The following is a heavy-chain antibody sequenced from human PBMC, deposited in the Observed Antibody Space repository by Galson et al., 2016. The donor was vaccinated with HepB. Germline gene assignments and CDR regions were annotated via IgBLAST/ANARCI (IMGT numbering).Heavy chain of an antibody. D-gene: IGHD2-21*01. CDR3: AKDGVAYCGTDCYFDY. CDR1: GFTFSYYG. J-gene: IGHJ4*02. Sequence: SLRLSCAASGFTFSYYGMHWVRQAPGKGLEWVAVTSSDESVKYYTESVKGRFTISRDHSKNTLFLQMNSRRAEDTAVYYCAKDGVAYCGTDCYFDYWGQGTLVTASS. CDR2: TSSDESVK. V-gene: IGHV3-30*18.